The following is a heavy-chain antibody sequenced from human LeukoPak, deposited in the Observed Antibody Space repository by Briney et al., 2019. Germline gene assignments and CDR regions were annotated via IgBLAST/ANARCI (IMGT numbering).Heavy chain of an antibody. D-gene: IGHD1-1*01. CDR3: AKDRTGTTWGGVDY. CDR2: ISYDGSNK. Sequence: GGSLRLSCAASGFTFSSYGMHWVRQAPGKGLEWVAAISYDGSNKYYADSVKGRFTISRDNSKNTLYLQMNSLRAEDTAVYYCAKDRTGTTWGGVDYWGQGTLVTVSS. J-gene: IGHJ4*02. CDR1: GFTFSSYG. V-gene: IGHV3-30*18.